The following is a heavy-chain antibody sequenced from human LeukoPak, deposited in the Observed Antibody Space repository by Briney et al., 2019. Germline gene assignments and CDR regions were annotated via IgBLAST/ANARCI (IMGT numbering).Heavy chain of an antibody. V-gene: IGHV3-74*01. CDR2: IYSDGNTT. J-gene: IGHJ4*02. CDR3: ARHATGTWHFDY. CDR1: GFIFSSYW. Sequence: PGGSLRLSCAASGFIFSSYWMHWVRQAPGKGLVWVSRIYSDGNTTSYADSVKGRFTISRDNAKNTLDLQMNSLRAADTAVYYCARHATGTWHFDYWGRGTLVAVSS. D-gene: IGHD1-14*01.